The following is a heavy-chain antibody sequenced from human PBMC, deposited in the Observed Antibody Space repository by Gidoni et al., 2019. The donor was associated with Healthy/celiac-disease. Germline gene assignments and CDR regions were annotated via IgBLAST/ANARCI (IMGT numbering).Heavy chain of an antibody. CDR2: ISSNGGST. CDR1: GFTFSSYA. V-gene: IGHV3-64D*06. J-gene: IGHJ4*02. CDR3: VKDRYSSGYYFDY. D-gene: IGHD3-22*01. Sequence: EVQLVESGVGLVQPGGSLRLSCPAPGFTFSSYAMHWGRQAPGKGMEYVAAISSNGGSTYYADSVKGRFTISRDNSKNTLYLKMSSLRAEDTAVYYCVKDRYSSGYYFDYWGQGTLVTVSS.